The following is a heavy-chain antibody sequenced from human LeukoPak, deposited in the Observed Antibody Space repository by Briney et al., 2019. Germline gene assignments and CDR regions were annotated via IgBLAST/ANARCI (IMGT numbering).Heavy chain of an antibody. D-gene: IGHD3-10*01. V-gene: IGHV3-33*08. Sequence: PGGSLRLSCAASGFTFSNYATHWVRQAPGKGLEWVSLIWYDGSQRQYADSVQGRFIVSRDNSKNTLYLEMSGLRVEDTAVYYCARVVSYYGSSYRLLDVWGRGTLVTVSS. CDR2: IWYDGSQR. CDR1: GFTFSNYA. J-gene: IGHJ2*01. CDR3: ARVVSYYGSSYRLLDV.